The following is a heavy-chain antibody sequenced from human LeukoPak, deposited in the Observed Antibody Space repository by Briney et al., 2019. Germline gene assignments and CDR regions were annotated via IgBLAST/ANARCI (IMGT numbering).Heavy chain of an antibody. D-gene: IGHD2-2*01. CDR1: GGTFSSYA. CDR3: ARLVVPAAKVPWFDP. V-gene: IGHV1-69*04. J-gene: IGHJ5*02. Sequence: ATVKLSCKASGGTFSSYAISWVRQAPGQGLEWMGRIIPILGIANYAQKFQGRVTITADKSTSTAHMELSSLRSEDTAVYYCARLVVPAAKVPWFDPWGQGTLVTVSS. CDR2: IIPILGIA.